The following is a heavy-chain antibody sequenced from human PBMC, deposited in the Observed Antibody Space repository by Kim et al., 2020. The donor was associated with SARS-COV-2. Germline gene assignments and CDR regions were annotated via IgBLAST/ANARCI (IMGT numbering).Heavy chain of an antibody. J-gene: IGHJ6*02. V-gene: IGHV1-46*01. Sequence: ASVKVSCKASGYTFTSYYMHWVRQAPGQGLEWMGIINPSGGSTSYAQKFQGRVTMTRDTSTSTVYMELSSLRSEDTAVYYCARYCSGGSCYSHYGMDVWGQGTTVTVSS. D-gene: IGHD2-15*01. CDR2: INPSGGST. CDR3: ARYCSGGSCYSHYGMDV. CDR1: GYTFTSYY.